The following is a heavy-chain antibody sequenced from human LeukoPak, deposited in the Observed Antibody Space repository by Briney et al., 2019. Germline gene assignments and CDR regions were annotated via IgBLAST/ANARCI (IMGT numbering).Heavy chain of an antibody. Sequence: ASVKVSCKASGYSFTNYGISWVRQAPGQGLEWMGWVSGYNTNAHYAQKLQGRVTMTTDKSTSTAYMELRSLRSDDTAVYYCARVGPADILTGYYCDYWGQGTLVTVSS. CDR3: ARVGPADILTGYYCDY. J-gene: IGHJ4*02. CDR1: GYSFTNYG. D-gene: IGHD3-9*01. CDR2: VSGYNTNA. V-gene: IGHV1-18*01.